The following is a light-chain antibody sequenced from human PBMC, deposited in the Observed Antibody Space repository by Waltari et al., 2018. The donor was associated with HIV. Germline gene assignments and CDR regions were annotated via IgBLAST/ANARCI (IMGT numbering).Light chain of an antibody. Sequence: DIHMTQSPSTLSASVGERVTITCRPSQSISSWLAWYQQKPGKAPKLLIYKAFSLESGVPSRFSGSGSGTEFTLTISSLQPDDFATYYCQQYNSYSRTFGQGTKVEIK. CDR2: KAF. V-gene: IGKV1-5*03. J-gene: IGKJ1*01. CDR1: QSISSW. CDR3: QQYNSYSRT.